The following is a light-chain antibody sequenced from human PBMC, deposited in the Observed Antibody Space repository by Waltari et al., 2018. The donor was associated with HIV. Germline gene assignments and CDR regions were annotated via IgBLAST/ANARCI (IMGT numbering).Light chain of an antibody. J-gene: IGKJ1*01. CDR2: LAT. CDR3: MQTLRTPWT. CDR1: ETLRHENGFKY. Sequence: LMTQSPRSLPVSFGEPASISCVSNETLRHENGFKYLDWYLQRPGRAPQLLVQLATFRAFGVPTRFGGSASDTNFTLTISRVETADVGLYYCMQTLRTPWTFGQGTRV. V-gene: IGKV2-28*01.